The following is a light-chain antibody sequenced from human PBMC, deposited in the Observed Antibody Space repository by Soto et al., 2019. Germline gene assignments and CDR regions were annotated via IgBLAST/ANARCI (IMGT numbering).Light chain of an antibody. J-gene: IGKJ4*02. Sequence: EIVLTQSPATLSLSPGRGATLSCRASRSVSDYLAWYQQNPGQSPRPIVYGASNRATGIPARFSGSGSGTDFTLTIVTIEPEDFAVYYCQQRSSWPLPFGGGTKVDIK. CDR2: GAS. CDR1: RSVSDY. V-gene: IGKV3-11*01. CDR3: QQRSSWPLP.